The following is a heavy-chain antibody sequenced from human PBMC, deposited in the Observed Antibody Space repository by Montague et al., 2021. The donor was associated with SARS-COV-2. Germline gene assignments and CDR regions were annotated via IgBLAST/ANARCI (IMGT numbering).Heavy chain of an antibody. CDR2: IWYDGSNK. D-gene: IGHD3-10*01. J-gene: IGHJ6*02. V-gene: IGHV3-33*01. Sequence: SLRLSCAASGFTFSSYGMHWVRQAPGKGLEWVAVIWYDGSNKYYADSVKGRFTISRDNSKNTPYLQMNSLRAEDTAAYYCARVLSYYGMDVWGQGATVTVSS. CDR3: ARVLSYYGMDV. CDR1: GFTFSSYG.